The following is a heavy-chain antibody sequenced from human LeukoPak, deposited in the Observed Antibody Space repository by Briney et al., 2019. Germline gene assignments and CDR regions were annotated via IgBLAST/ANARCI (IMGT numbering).Heavy chain of an antibody. V-gene: IGHV3-11*04. J-gene: IGHJ4*02. D-gene: IGHD4-11*01. Sequence: PGGSLRLSCAASGFSVSTNYMSWVRQAPGKGLEWVSYISSSGSTKDYADSVKGRFTISRDNAKNSLYLQMNSLRAEDTGIYYCARDPNPTTITTTSGYWGQGTLVTVSS. CDR1: GFSVSTNY. CDR3: ARDPNPTTITTTSGY. CDR2: ISSSGSTK.